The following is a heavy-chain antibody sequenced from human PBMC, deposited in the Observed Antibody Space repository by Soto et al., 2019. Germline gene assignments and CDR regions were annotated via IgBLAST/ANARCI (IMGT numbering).Heavy chain of an antibody. CDR1: GFTVSSNY. J-gene: IGHJ6*02. CDR3: ARGGSIALAGMPRSFGMDV. D-gene: IGHD6-19*01. CDR2: IYSGGST. V-gene: IGHV3-53*02. Sequence: EVQLVETGGGLIQPGGSLRLSCAASGFTVSSNYMSWVRQAPGKGLEWVSVIYSGGSTYYADSVKGRFTISRDNSKNTLYLQMNSLRAEDTAVYYCARGGSIALAGMPRSFGMDVWGQGTTVTVSS.